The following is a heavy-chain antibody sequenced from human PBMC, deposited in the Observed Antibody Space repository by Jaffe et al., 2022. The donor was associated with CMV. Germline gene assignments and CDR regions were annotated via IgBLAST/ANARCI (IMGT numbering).Heavy chain of an antibody. V-gene: IGHV3-43*01. J-gene: IGHJ6*02. Sequence: EVQLVESGGVVVQPGGSLRLSCAASGFTFDDYTMHWVRQAPGKGLEWVSLISWDGGSTYYADSVKGRFTISRDNSKNSLYLQMNSLRTEDTALYYCAKDINNKFWARSSWPYYYYYGMDVWGQGTTVTVSS. CDR1: GFTFDDYT. CDR2: ISWDGGST. D-gene: IGHD6-13*01. CDR3: AKDINNKFWARSSWPYYYYYGMDV.